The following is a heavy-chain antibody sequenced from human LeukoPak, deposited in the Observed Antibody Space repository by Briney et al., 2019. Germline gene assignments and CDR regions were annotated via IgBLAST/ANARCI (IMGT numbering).Heavy chain of an antibody. CDR3: TRVGYIDEGIDY. Sequence: GGSLRLSCVASGFPLSSYWMTWVRQAPGKGLEWVANIKQDGSKKSYVDSVKGRFTISRDNAKNSLYLQMNSLRAEDTAIYYCTRVGYIDEGIDYWGQGTLVTVSP. V-gene: IGHV3-7*04. J-gene: IGHJ4*02. CDR1: GFPLSSYW. D-gene: IGHD5-24*01. CDR2: IKQDGSKK.